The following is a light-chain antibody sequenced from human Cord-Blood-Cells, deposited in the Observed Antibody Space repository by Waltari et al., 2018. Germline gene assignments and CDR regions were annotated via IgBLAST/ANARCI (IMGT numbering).Light chain of an antibody. Sequence: QSALTQPASVSGSPGQSITISCTGTSSDDGSDNLVSWYQQHPGKAPKLMIYEGSKRPSGVSNRFSGSKSGNTASLTISGLQAEDEADYYCCSYAGSSTLVFGGGTKLTVL. CDR1: SSDDGSDNL. J-gene: IGLJ3*02. V-gene: IGLV2-23*01. CDR2: EGS. CDR3: CSYAGSSTLV.